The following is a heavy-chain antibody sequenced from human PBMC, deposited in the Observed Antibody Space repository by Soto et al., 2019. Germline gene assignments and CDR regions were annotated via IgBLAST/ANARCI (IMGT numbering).Heavy chain of an antibody. V-gene: IGHV3-23*01. CDR3: AKGGQNWGGSTDY. CDR2: ISGSGGST. CDR1: GFTFSSYA. Sequence: EVPLLESGGGLVQPGGSLRLSCAASGFTFSSYAMSWVRQAPGKGLEWVSAISGSGGSTYYADSVKGRFTISRDNSKNTLYLQMNSLRAEDTAVYYCAKGGQNWGGSTDYWGQGTLVTVSS. D-gene: IGHD7-27*01. J-gene: IGHJ4*02.